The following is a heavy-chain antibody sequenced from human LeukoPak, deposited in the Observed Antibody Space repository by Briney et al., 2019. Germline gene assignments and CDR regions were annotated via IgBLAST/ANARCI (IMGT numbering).Heavy chain of an antibody. J-gene: IGHJ6*03. Sequence: ASVKVSCKASGYTFTSYDINWVRQATGQGLEWMGWMNPNSGNTGYAQKFQGRVTITADKSTSTAYMELSSLRSEDTAVYYCARGTGVGGYSGSEDYYYYYMDVWGKGTTVTVSS. CDR2: MNPNSGNT. CDR3: ARGTGVGGYSGSEDYYYYYMDV. V-gene: IGHV1-8*01. CDR1: GYTFTSYD. D-gene: IGHD1-26*01.